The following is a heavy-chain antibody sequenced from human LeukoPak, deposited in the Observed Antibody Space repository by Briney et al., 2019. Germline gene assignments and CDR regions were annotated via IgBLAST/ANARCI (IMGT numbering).Heavy chain of an antibody. V-gene: IGHV4-39*07. CDR1: GGSISSSSYY. Sequence: KPSETLSLTCTVSGGSISSSSYYWVWIRQPPGKGLEWIRSINYYGKTYYNPSVKSRVTISVDTSKNQFSLMVRSVTAADTAVYYCGRSAGFVHFDHWGQGTLVTVTS. D-gene: IGHD3-16*01. CDR3: GRSAGFVHFDH. CDR2: INYYGKT. J-gene: IGHJ4*02.